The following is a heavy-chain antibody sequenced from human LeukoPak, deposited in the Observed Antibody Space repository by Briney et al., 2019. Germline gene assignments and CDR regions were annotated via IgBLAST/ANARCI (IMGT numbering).Heavy chain of an antibody. D-gene: IGHD5-24*01. CDR3: AKDLRVATSQGGDYYFDY. CDR2: ISGSGGST. J-gene: IGHJ4*02. Sequence: GGSLRLSCAASGFTFSSYAMSWVRQAPGKGLEWVSAISGSGGSTYYADSVKGRFTISRDNSKNTLYPQMNSLRAEDTAVYYCAKDLRVATSQGGDYYFDYWGQGTLVTVSS. CDR1: GFTFSSYA. V-gene: IGHV3-23*01.